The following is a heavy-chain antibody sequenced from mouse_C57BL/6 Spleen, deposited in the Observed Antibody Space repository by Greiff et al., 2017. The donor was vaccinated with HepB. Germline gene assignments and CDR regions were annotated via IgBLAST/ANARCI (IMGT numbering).Heavy chain of an antibody. J-gene: IGHJ4*01. V-gene: IGHV14-1*01. Sequence: EVQLQQSGAELVRPGASVKLSCTASGFNIKDYYMHWVKQRPEQGLEWIGRIDPEDGDTEYAPKFQGKATMTADTSSNTAYLQLSSLTSEDTAVYYCTTPAYYSNYDAMDYWGQGTSVTVSS. CDR1: GFNIKDYY. CDR3: TTPAYYSNYDAMDY. D-gene: IGHD2-5*01. CDR2: IDPEDGDT.